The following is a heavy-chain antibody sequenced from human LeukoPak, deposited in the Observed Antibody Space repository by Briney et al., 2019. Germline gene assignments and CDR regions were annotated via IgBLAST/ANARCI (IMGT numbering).Heavy chain of an antibody. CDR3: ARALITMIVAFWFDP. D-gene: IGHD3-22*01. Sequence: GESLKISCKGSGYTFTGYYMHWVRQAPGQGLEWMGWINPNSGGTNYAQKFQGRVTMTRDTSISTAYMELSRLRSDDTAVYYCARALITMIVAFWFDPWGQGTLVTVSS. CDR2: INPNSGGT. J-gene: IGHJ5*02. CDR1: GYTFTGYY. V-gene: IGHV1-2*02.